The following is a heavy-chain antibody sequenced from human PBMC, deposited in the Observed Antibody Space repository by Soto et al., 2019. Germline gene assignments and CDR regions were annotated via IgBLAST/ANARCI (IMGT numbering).Heavy chain of an antibody. V-gene: IGHV1-18*01. Sequence: ASVKVSCKASGYTFTSYGISWVRQAPGQGLEWMGWISAYNGNTNYAQKLQGRVTMTTDTSTSTAYMELRSLRSDDTALYYCARDYFVSSGYQGSFGYWGQGTLVTVYS. CDR2: ISAYNGNT. J-gene: IGHJ4*02. D-gene: IGHD3-22*01. CDR3: ARDYFVSSGYQGSFGY. CDR1: GYTFTSYG.